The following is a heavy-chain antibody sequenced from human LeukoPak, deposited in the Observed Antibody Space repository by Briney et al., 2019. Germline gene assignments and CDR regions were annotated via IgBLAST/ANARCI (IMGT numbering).Heavy chain of an antibody. Sequence: SETLSLTCTVSGGSISSGGYYWSWIRQPPGKGLEWIGYIYHSGSTYYNPSLKSRVTISVDRSKNQFSLKLSSVTAADTAVYYCATESPRGIAARPSTFDYWGQGTLVTVSS. V-gene: IGHV4-30-2*01. CDR2: IYHSGST. D-gene: IGHD6-6*01. J-gene: IGHJ4*02. CDR1: GGSISSGGYY. CDR3: ATESPRGIAARPSTFDY.